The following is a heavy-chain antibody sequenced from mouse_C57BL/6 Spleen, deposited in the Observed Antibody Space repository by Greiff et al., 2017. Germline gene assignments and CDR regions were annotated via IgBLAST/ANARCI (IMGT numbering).Heavy chain of an antibody. Sequence: EVQLVESGGGLVKPGGSLKLSCAASGFTFSDYGMHWVRQAPEKGLEWVAYISSGSSTIYYADTVKGRFTISRDNATKTVFLQMTSLRAEDTAMYYCARMVTTWYFDGWGTGTTVTVSS. CDR2: ISSGSSTI. CDR1: GFTFSDYG. J-gene: IGHJ1*03. CDR3: ARMVTTWYFDG. V-gene: IGHV5-17*01. D-gene: IGHD2-2*01.